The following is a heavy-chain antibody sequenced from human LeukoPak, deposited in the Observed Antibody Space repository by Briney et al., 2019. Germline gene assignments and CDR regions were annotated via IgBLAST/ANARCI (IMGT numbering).Heavy chain of an antibody. Sequence: GESLKISCKTSGYSFANYWIGWVRQMPGKALEWMGIIHPGNSETRYTPSFQGQVTFSADTSISAAYLHWSSLKASDTAIFYCARLDSGGYYFVHSWGQGTLVAVSS. CDR2: IHPGNSET. CDR3: ARLDSGGYYFVHS. CDR1: GYSFANYW. V-gene: IGHV5-51*01. D-gene: IGHD3-22*01. J-gene: IGHJ4*02.